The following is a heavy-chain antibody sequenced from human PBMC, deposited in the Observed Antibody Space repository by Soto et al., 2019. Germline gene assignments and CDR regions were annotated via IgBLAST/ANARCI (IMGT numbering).Heavy chain of an antibody. J-gene: IGHJ4*02. CDR1: GRSISSYY. V-gene: IGHV4-59*01. CDR3: ARLSVGDFGGYYFNY. D-gene: IGHD2-21*02. CDR2: IYNSGST. Sequence: QVQLQESGPGLVKPSETLSLTCTVSGRSISSYYWSWIRQPPGKGLEWIGYIYNSGSTNYNPSLKSRVTMSVDTSKNQFSLKLSSVTAADTAVYYCARLSVGDFGGYYFNYWGQGTLVTVSS.